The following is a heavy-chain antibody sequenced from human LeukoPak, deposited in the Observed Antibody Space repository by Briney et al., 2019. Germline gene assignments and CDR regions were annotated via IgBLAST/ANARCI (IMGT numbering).Heavy chain of an antibody. Sequence: GGSLRLSCAASGFTFSSYGIHWVRQTPGEWLEWVSVISYDGSNKYYADSVKGRFTISRDSSKNTLYLQMNSLRAEDTAVYYCARDHNYSAARGAFDIWGQGTMVTVSS. CDR3: ARDHNYSAARGAFDI. V-gene: IGHV3-30*03. D-gene: IGHD2-2*01. CDR2: ISYDGSNK. CDR1: GFTFSSYG. J-gene: IGHJ3*02.